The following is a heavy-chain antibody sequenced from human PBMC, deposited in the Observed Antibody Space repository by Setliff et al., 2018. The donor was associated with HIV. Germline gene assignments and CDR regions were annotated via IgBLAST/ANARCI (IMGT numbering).Heavy chain of an antibody. CDR3: AREYGPYPYYFDY. CDR1: GYTFTNYA. J-gene: IGHJ4*02. Sequence: ASVKVSCKASGYTFTNYAMHWVRQAPGQRLEWMGWINAGNGNTKYSQKFQGRVTITGDTSASTAYMELSSLRSEDTAVYYCAREYGPYPYYFDYWGQGTLVTVSS. CDR2: INAGNGNT. D-gene: IGHD3-10*01. V-gene: IGHV1-3*01.